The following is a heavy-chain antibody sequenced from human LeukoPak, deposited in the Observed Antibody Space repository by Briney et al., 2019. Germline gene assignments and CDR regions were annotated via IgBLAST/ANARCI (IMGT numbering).Heavy chain of an antibody. CDR2: ISSSGSTI. V-gene: IGHV3-48*03. CDR3: ARSQGYYDSSGYYIR. D-gene: IGHD3-22*01. CDR1: GFTLSSYE. Sequence: GGSLRLSCAASGFTLSSYEMNWVRQAPGKGLEWVSYISSSGSTIYYAESVKGRFTISRGNAKNSLYLQMNSLRAEDTAVYYCARSQGYYDSSGYYIRWGQGTLVTVSS. J-gene: IGHJ4*02.